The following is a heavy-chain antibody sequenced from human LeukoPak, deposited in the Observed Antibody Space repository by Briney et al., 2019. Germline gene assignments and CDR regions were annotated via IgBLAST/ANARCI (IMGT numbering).Heavy chain of an antibody. CDR3: TTAAFVGATAY. CDR2: IKSKTGGGTI. CDR1: GFTFSNAW. V-gene: IGHV3-15*07. D-gene: IGHD1-26*01. Sequence: GGSLRLSCAASGFTFSNAWMNWVRQAPGKGLEWAGRIKSKTGGGTIDYAAPVKGRFTTSRDDSKDTLYLQMNSLKSEDTAVYHCTTAAFVGATAYWGQGALVIVSS. J-gene: IGHJ4*02.